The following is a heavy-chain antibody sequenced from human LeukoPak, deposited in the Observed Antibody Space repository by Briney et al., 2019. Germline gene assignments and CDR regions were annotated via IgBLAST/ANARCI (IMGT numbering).Heavy chain of an antibody. CDR3: ARVVPSAPIDY. J-gene: IGHJ4*02. CDR1: GGSFSGYY. V-gene: IGHV4-34*01. CDR2: INHSGST. Sequence: SETLSLTCAVYGGSFSGYYWSWIRQPPGKGLEWIGEINHSGSTNYNPSLKSRVTTSVDTSKNQFSLKLSSVTAADTAVYYCARVVPSAPIDYWGQGTLVTVSS. D-gene: IGHD2-2*01.